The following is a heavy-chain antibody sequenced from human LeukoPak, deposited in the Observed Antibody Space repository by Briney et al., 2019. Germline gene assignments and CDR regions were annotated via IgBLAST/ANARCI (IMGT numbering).Heavy chain of an antibody. CDR1: GGSISSYY. V-gene: IGHV4-4*07. CDR2: IYTSGST. D-gene: IGHD6-13*01. Sequence: SETLSLTRTVSGGSISSYYWSWIRQPAGKGLEWIGRIYTSGSTNYNPSLKSRVTMSVDTSKNQFSLKLSSVTAADTAVYYCARDGGTPYSSSWPIDYWGQGTLVTVSS. CDR3: ARDGGTPYSSSWPIDY. J-gene: IGHJ4*02.